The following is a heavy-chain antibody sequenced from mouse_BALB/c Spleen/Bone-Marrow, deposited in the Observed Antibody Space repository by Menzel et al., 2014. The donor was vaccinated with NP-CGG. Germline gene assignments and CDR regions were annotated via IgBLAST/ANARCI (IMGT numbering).Heavy chain of an antibody. J-gene: IGHJ4*01. CDR3: AKAAYYDYDGRAMDY. CDR2: ISPYNDVT. D-gene: IGHD2-4*01. V-gene: IGHV1-14*01. Sequence: EVQLQQSGPELVKPGASVKMSCKASGYTFTSNIINWVKQKPGQGLEWIGYISPYNDVTKYNEKLKGKATLTSDMSSNTAYMELSSLTSEDSAVYYCAKAAYYDYDGRAMDYWGQGTSVIVSS. CDR1: GYTFTSNI.